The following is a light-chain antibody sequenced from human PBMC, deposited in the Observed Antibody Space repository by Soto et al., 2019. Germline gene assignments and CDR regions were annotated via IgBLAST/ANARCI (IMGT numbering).Light chain of an antibody. Sequence: EIVLTQSPGTLSLSPGERATLSCRASQSVSNNYFAWYQQKPGQAPRLLIYSASNRDTGNPDSFSGSGSGTDFPLTISRLKPEDSAVYYWPQYGSSRTFSQGTKVEIK. CDR2: SAS. J-gene: IGKJ1*01. CDR1: QSVSNNY. V-gene: IGKV3-20*01. CDR3: PQYGSSRT.